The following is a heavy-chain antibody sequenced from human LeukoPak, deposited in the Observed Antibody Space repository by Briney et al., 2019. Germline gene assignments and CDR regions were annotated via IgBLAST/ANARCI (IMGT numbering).Heavy chain of an antibody. CDR2: ISSGSTYI. J-gene: IGHJ5*02. CDR1: GFTFSTYS. Sequence: PGGSLRLSCAASGFTFSTYSMNWVRQAPGKGLEWVSSISSGSTYIYYADPVKGRFTISRDNAKNSVFLQMNSLRAEDTAVYYCARSSDWFDAWGQGTLVTVSS. D-gene: IGHD6-6*01. V-gene: IGHV3-21*01. CDR3: ARSSDWFDA.